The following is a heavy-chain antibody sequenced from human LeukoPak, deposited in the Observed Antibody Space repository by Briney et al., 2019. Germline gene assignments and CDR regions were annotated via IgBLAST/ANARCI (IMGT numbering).Heavy chain of an antibody. Sequence: PGGSLRLSCAASGFTFSSYWMSWVRQAPGKGLEWVAVISYDGSNKYYADSVKGRFTISRDNSKNTLYLQMNSLRAEDTAVYYCARGSPNYSFDYWGQGTLVTVSS. V-gene: IGHV3-30-3*01. CDR1: GFTFSSYW. J-gene: IGHJ4*02. D-gene: IGHD4-11*01. CDR2: ISYDGSNK. CDR3: ARGSPNYSFDY.